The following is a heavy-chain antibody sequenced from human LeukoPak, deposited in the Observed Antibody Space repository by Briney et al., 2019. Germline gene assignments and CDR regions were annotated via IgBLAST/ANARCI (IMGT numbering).Heavy chain of an antibody. CDR2: IYTSGST. Sequence: SETLSLTCTVSGGSISSYYWSWIRQPAGKGLEWIGRIYTSGSTNYNPSLKSRVTMSVDTSKNQFSLTLSSVTAADTAVYYCASTPITIFGVATRAFDYWGQGTLVTVSS. CDR3: ASTPITIFGVATRAFDY. CDR1: GGSISSYY. D-gene: IGHD3-3*01. J-gene: IGHJ4*02. V-gene: IGHV4-4*07.